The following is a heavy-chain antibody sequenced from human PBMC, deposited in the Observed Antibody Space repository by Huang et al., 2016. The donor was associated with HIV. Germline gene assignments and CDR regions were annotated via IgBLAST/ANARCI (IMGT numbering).Heavy chain of an antibody. Sequence: QVQLVQSGAEVKKPGSSVKVSCKASGGTFITYAFSWVRQAPGQGLEWMGGMIPVRENTANYAKKFQVRLTITADESTNTVYMELRGLRSADTAVYYCAKNGWLGDYFYYHMDVWGKGTTVTVSS. CDR2: MIPVRENTA. J-gene: IGHJ6*03. D-gene: IGHD3-10*01. V-gene: IGHV1-69*13. CDR1: GGTFITYA. CDR3: AKNGWLGDYFYYHMDV.